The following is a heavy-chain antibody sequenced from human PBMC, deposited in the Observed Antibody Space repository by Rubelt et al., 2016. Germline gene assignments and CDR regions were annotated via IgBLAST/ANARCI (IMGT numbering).Heavy chain of an antibody. D-gene: IGHD1-26*01. CDR1: GFTFSSYS. CDR3: ARDQVPWSDYYYYGMDV. Sequence: EVQLVESGGGLVQPGGSLRLSCAASGFTFSSYSMNWVRQAPGKGLEWVSYISSSSSTIYYADSVKGRFTISRDNAKNSLYLQMNSLRAEDTAVYYCARDQVPWSDYYYYGMDVWGQGTTVTVSS. V-gene: IGHV3-48*04. J-gene: IGHJ6*02. CDR2: ISSSSSTI.